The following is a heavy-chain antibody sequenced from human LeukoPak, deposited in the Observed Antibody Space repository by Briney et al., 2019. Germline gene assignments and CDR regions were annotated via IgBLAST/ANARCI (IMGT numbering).Heavy chain of an antibody. CDR3: ARDRCSGGRCYSLSVGHMDV. D-gene: IGHD2-15*01. Sequence: GGSLRLSCAASVFTFSTYNMNWVRQAPGKGLEWVSSITSSSRYTFYADSVKGRFTISRDNAKNSLYLQMNSLRAEDTALYYCARDRCSGGRCYSLSVGHMDVWGKGTTVTVSS. V-gene: IGHV3-21*06. J-gene: IGHJ6*03. CDR1: VFTFSTYN. CDR2: ITSSSRYT.